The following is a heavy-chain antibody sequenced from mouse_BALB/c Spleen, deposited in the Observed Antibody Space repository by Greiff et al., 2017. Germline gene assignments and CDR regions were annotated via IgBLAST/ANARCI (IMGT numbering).Heavy chain of an antibody. D-gene: IGHD2-1*01. CDR3: AREGGNYSYLSYYYAMDY. CDR2: ISYDGSN. V-gene: IGHV3-6*02. CDR1: GYSITSGYY. Sequence: EVQLVESGPGLVKPSQSLSLTCSVTGYSITSGYYWNWIRQFPGNKLEWMGYISYDGSNNYNPSLKNRISITRDTPKNQFFLKLNSVTTEDTATYYCAREGGNYSYLSYYYAMDYWGQGTSVTVSS. J-gene: IGHJ4*01.